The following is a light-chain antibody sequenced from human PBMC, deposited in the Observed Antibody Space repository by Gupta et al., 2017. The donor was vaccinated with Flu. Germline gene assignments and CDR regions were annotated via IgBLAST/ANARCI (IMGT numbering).Light chain of an antibody. J-gene: IGKJ1*01. V-gene: IGKV1-39*01. CDR2: AAS. CDR3: QQSYSTPRT. CDR1: QNINNY. Sequence: GCKVSMSCRASQNINNYLDWYQQKPGKAPKLLIYAASTLESGVPARFSGSGSGTDFTLTISSLQPEDFATYYCQQSYSTPRTFGQGTKVEIK.